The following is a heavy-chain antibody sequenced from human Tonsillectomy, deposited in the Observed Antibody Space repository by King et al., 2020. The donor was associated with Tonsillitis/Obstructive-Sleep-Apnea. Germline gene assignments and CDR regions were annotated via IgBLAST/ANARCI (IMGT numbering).Heavy chain of an antibody. Sequence: VQLVESGGGVVQPGRSRRLSCVASGVTFRHYAMHWVRQSRGKGLEWAALISYDGSDKYYADSVKGRFTVSRDNSKNTLYLQMNFLRPEDTAVYYCARGAMATLAPAFAIWGQGTMLTVSS. CDR3: ARGAMATLAPAFAI. V-gene: IGHV3-30*04. CDR2: ISYDGSDK. CDR1: GVTFRHYA. J-gene: IGHJ3*02. D-gene: IGHD5-24*01.